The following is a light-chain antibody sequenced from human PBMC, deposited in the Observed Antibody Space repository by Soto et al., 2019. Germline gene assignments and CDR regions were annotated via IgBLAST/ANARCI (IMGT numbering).Light chain of an antibody. V-gene: IGLV1-44*01. CDR3: AAWDDSLNGYV. Sequence: QAVLTQPPSASGTPGQRVTISCSGSSSNMGSNIVNWYQQLPGTAPKLLIYSNNQRPSGVPDRFSGSKSGTSASLAISGLQSEDEADYYCAAWDDSLNGYVFGTGTKVTVL. J-gene: IGLJ1*01. CDR2: SNN. CDR1: SSNMGSNI.